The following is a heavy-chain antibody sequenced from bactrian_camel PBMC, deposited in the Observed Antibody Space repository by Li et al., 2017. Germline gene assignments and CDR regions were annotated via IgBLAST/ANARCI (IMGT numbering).Heavy chain of an antibody. CDR1: GYDIKPN. CDR2: IDRDGFTS. V-gene: IGHV3S31*01. CDR3: AAVPRGFGTWGTDEDNY. D-gene: IGHD6*01. Sequence: DVQLVESGGGSVQAGGSLNLSCVASGYDIKPNHVACSASLEKEREGVAAIDRDGFTSYHAQVKGRFTISQRNAGTGTTLSLQMNSLKPEDTAMYTCAAVPRGFGTWGTDEDNYWGQGTQVTVS. J-gene: IGHJ4*01.